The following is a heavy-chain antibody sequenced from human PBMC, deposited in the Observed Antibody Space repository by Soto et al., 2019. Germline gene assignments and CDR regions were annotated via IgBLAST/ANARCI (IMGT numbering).Heavy chain of an antibody. J-gene: IGHJ5*02. CDR3: ARVPDR. V-gene: IGHV4-39*07. Sequence: XXTLSLTCTVSGGSISSSSYYWGWIRQPXXXXXXXTXXXYHXXSKXXXXXXXSXXPIXXXTHKQQFYLKLSSVTAADTAVYYCARVPDRWGQGTLVNVSS. D-gene: IGHD2-2*01. CDR2: XYHXXSK. CDR1: GGSISSSSYY.